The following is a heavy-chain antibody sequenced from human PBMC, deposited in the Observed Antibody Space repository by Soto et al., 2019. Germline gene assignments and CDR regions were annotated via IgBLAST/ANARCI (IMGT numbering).Heavy chain of an antibody. D-gene: IGHD6-19*01. Sequence: EVQLLESGGGLVQPGGSLRLSCAASGFTFSSHAMSWVRQAPGKGLEWVSAISGSGGSTYYADSVKGRFTISRDNSKNTLYLQMNSLRAEDTAVYYCAKWKLLAVAGEGCDYWGQGTLVTVSS. V-gene: IGHV3-23*01. J-gene: IGHJ4*02. CDR3: AKWKLLAVAGEGCDY. CDR2: ISGSGGST. CDR1: GFTFSSHA.